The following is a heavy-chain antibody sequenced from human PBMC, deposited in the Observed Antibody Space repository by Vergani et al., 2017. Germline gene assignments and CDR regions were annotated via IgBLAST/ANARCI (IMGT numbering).Heavy chain of an antibody. D-gene: IGHD2-15*01. CDR2: IYYSGST. CDR3: ARDGTRTCSGGSCYVDN. CDR1: GGSISSGGYY. J-gene: IGHJ4*02. Sequence: QVQLQESGPGLVKPSQTLSLTCTVSGGSISSGGYYWSWFRQHPGKGLEWIGYIYYSGSTYYNPSLKSRVTISVDTSKNQFSLKLSSVTAADTAVYYCARDGTRTCSGGSCYVDNWGQGTLVTVSS. V-gene: IGHV4-31*03.